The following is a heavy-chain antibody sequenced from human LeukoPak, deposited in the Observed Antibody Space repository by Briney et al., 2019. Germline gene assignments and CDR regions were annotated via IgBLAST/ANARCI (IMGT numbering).Heavy chain of an antibody. J-gene: IGHJ3*02. Sequence: ASVKVSCKASGYSFNNYDINWVRQTSTQGLEWMGWLSPNRGTTGYAQKFQDRVTITGDMSTSTVYMELGSLRSEDTAVYYCARGYYDSSGYENAFDIWGQGTMVTVSS. V-gene: IGHV1-8*03. CDR1: GYSFNNYD. D-gene: IGHD3-22*01. CDR2: LSPNRGTT. CDR3: ARGYYDSSGYENAFDI.